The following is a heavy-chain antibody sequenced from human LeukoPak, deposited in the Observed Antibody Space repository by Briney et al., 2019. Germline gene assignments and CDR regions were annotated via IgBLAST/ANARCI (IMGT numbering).Heavy chain of an antibody. J-gene: IGHJ4*02. V-gene: IGHV1-2*02. CDR3: ARANFLYCSSSTCPFDY. Sequence: ASVKVSCEASGYTFTDYYMHWVRQAPGQGFEWMGWINPNDGDTNYAQKFQGRVTMTRDTSISTAHMEVSRLRSDDTAVYYCARANFLYCSSSTCPFDYWGQGTLVTVSS. CDR1: GYTFTDYY. D-gene: IGHD2-2*01. CDR2: INPNDGDT.